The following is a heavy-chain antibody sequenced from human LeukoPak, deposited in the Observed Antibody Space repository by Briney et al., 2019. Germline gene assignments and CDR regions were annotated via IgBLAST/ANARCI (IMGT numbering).Heavy chain of an antibody. CDR1: GGSISSYY. D-gene: IGHD7-27*01. CDR3: ARVGSGWGNLFDY. CDR2: IYYSGST. J-gene: IGHJ4*02. Sequence: SETLSLTCTVSGGSISSYYWSWIRHPPGKGLEWIGYIYYSGSTNYNPSLKSRVTISVDTSKNQFSLKLSSVTAADTAVYYCARVGSGWGNLFDYWGQGTLVTVSS. V-gene: IGHV4-59*01.